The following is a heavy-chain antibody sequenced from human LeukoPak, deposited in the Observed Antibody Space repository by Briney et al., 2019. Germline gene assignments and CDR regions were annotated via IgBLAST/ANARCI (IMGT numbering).Heavy chain of an antibody. CDR1: GFTFSSYA. CDR2: ISGSGGST. V-gene: IGHV3-23*01. Sequence: GGSLRLSCAASGFTFSSYAMSWVRQAPGKGLEWVSAISGSGGSTYYADSVKGRFTISRDNSKNTLYLQMNSLRAEDTAVYYCAKDNRGGSYSPPPYYFDYWGQGTLVTVSS. D-gene: IGHD1-26*01. J-gene: IGHJ4*02. CDR3: AKDNRGGSYSPPPYYFDY.